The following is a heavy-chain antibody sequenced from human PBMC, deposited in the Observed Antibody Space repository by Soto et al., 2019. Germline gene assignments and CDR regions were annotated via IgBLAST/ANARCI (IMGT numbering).Heavy chain of an antibody. CDR1: GGTFSSYA. CDR2: IIPIFGTA. V-gene: IGHV1-69*13. Sequence: ASVKVSCKASGGTFSSYAISWVRQAPGQGLEWMGGIIPIFGTANYAQKFQGRVTITADESTSTAYMELSSLRSEDTAVYYCARSAGDSSDYYYYGMDVWGQGTTVTVSS. J-gene: IGHJ6*02. CDR3: ARSAGDSSDYYYYGMDV. D-gene: IGHD7-27*01.